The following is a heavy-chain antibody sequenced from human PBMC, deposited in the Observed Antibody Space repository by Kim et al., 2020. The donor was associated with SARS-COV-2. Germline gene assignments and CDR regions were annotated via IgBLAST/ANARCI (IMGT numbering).Heavy chain of an antibody. Sequence: PTESHGLQRRFVFSLDTSVSTAYLQISSLKAEDTAVYYCARVGRNYLYFDYWGQGTLVTVSS. V-gene: IGHV7-4-1*02. J-gene: IGHJ4*02. D-gene: IGHD1-7*01. CDR2: P. CDR3: ARVGRNYLYFDY.